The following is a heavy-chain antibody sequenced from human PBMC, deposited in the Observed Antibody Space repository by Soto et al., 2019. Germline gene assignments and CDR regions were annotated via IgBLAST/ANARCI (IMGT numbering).Heavy chain of an antibody. V-gene: IGHV4-4*07. J-gene: IGHJ6*02. Sequence: QVQLQESGPGLVKPSETLSLTCTVSGASISNAYWSWIRQAAGKRLEWIGRIHSSGTFNYNPSLKSRVSISRDTSKNQISLKLSSVTAADTAVYYCVRDNIVSKGYGMDVWDQGTTVTVSS. CDR3: VRDNIVSKGYGMDV. CDR2: IHSSGTF. CDR1: GASISNAY. D-gene: IGHD5-12*01.